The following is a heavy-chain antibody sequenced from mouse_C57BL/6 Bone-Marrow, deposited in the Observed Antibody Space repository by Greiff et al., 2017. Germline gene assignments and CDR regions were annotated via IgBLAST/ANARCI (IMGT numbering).Heavy chain of an antibody. CDR1: GYTFTDYY. J-gene: IGHJ2*01. V-gene: IGHV1-26*01. Sequence: VQLQQSGPELVKPGASVKISCKASGYTFTDYYMNWVKQSHGKSLEWIGDINPNNGGTSYNQKLKGKATLTVDKSSSTAYMELRSLTSEDSAVYYCARDYYGRSWDFDYWGQGTILTVSS. CDR2: INPNNGGT. D-gene: IGHD1-1*01. CDR3: ARDYYGRSWDFDY.